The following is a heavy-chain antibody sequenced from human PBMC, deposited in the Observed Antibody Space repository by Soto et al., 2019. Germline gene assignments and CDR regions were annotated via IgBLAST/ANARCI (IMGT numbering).Heavy chain of an antibody. J-gene: IGHJ4*02. CDR2: IYHSGST. D-gene: IGHD6-13*01. Sequence: TSETLSLTCAVSGGSISSSNWWSWVRQPPGKGLEWIGEIYHSGSTNYNPSLKSRVTISVDTSKNQFSLKLSSVTAADTAVYYCARVDMGIAAAGAYYFDYWGQGTLVTVSS. CDR3: ARVDMGIAAAGAYYFDY. CDR1: GGSISSSNW. V-gene: IGHV4-4*02.